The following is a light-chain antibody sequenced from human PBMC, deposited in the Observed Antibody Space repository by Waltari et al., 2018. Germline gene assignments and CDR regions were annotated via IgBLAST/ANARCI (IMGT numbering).Light chain of an antibody. CDR3: CSYVGSNTYWV. V-gene: IGLV2-11*01. CDR1: SNEVGGYNY. J-gene: IGLJ3*02. CDR2: DIN. Sequence: QSALTQPRSVSGSPGQSVTISCTGTSNEVGGYNYVPWYQQHPDKAPKLIIYDINKRPSGVPDRFSGSKSGNTASLTISGLQAEDEADYYCCSYVGSNTYWVFGGGTKLTVL.